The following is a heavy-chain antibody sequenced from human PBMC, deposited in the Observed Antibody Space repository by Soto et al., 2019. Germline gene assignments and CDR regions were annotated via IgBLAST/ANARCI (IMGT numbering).Heavy chain of an antibody. CDR3: ERDRVDSGYPEYFQR. J-gene: IGHJ1*01. Sequence: EVQLVESGGGLIQPGGSLRLSCAASGFTVSSNYMSWVRQAPGKGLEWVSVIYSGGSTYYADSVKGRFTISSDNSKNTLYLQMKSRRADDAAVYYCERDRVDSGYPEYFQRWGQGTLVTVSS. CDR2: IYSGGST. V-gene: IGHV3-53*01. CDR1: GFTVSSNY. D-gene: IGHD3-22*01.